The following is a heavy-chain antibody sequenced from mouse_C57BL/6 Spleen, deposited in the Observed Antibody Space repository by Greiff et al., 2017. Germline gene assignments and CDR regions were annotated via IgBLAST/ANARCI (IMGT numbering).Heavy chain of an antibody. D-gene: IGHD2-5*01. CDR3: ARQAYYSNFDY. V-gene: IGHV5-6*02. CDR1: GFTFSSYG. Sequence: DVMLVESGGDLVKPGGSLKLSCAASGFTFSSYGMSWVRQTPDKRLEWVATISSGGSYTYYPDSVKGRFTISRDNAKNTLYLQMSSLKSEDTAMYYCARQAYYSNFDYWGQGTTLTVSS. CDR2: ISSGGSYT. J-gene: IGHJ2*01.